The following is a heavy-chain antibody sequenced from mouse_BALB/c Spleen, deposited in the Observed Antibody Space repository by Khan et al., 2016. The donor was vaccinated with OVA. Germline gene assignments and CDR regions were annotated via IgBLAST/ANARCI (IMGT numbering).Heavy chain of an antibody. Sequence: QVQLKQSGAELVKPGASVKLSCKASGYTFTSYYMYWVKQRPGQGLEWIGEINPSNGGTNFNEKFKSKATLTVDKSSSTAYMQLSSLTSEDSAVYYCTRAGYRYKFAYWGQGTLVTVSA. CDR3: TRAGYRYKFAY. J-gene: IGHJ3*01. V-gene: IGHV1S81*02. CDR2: INPSNGGT. CDR1: GYTFTSYY. D-gene: IGHD2-14*01.